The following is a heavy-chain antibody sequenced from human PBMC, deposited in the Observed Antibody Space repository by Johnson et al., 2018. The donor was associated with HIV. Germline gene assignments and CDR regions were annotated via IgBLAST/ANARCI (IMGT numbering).Heavy chain of an antibody. Sequence: QVQLVESGGSLVKPGGSMRLSCAASGFPFRDSAMHWVRQAPGKGMEWVAVISYAGSNKYYADSVKGRFTISRDNAKNSLYLQMNSLRAEDTAVYYCARALKRIAAADDAFDIWGQGTMVTVSS. CDR1: GFPFRDSA. D-gene: IGHD6-13*01. CDR2: ISYAGSNK. V-gene: IGHV3-30*04. CDR3: ARALKRIAAADDAFDI. J-gene: IGHJ3*02.